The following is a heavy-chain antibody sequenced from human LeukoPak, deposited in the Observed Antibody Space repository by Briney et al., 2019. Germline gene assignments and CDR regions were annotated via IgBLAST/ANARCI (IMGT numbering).Heavy chain of an antibody. D-gene: IGHD3-3*01. CDR3: ARARNSVAIFGVVTPWANWFDP. Sequence: ASVKVSCKASGYTFTSYAMHWVRQAPGQRLEWMGWINADNGNTKYSQEFLGRVTITRDTAASTAYMELSSLRSEDMAVYYCARARNSVAIFGVVTPWANWFDPWGQGTLVTVSS. CDR1: GYTFTSYA. V-gene: IGHV1-3*03. J-gene: IGHJ5*02. CDR2: INADNGNT.